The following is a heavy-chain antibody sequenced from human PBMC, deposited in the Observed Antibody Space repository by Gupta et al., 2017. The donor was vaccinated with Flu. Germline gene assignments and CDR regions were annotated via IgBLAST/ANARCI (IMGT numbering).Heavy chain of an antibody. Sequence: WVRQPPGKGLEWFGEINQSGTTHYNPSLKGRVTMSVDSSKTQLYLKLTSVTAADTAVYYCARLLPSMNMVTAWGQGTLVTVSS. CDR2: INQSGTT. J-gene: IGHJ5*02. V-gene: IGHV4-34*01. CDR3: ARLLPSMNMVTA. D-gene: IGHD2-21*02.